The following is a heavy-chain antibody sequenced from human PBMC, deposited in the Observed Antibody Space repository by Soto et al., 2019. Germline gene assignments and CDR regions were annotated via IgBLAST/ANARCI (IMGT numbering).Heavy chain of an antibody. Sequence: KPSETLSLTCAVYGGSFSGYYWSWNRQPPGKGLEWIGEINHSGSTNYNPSLKSRVTISVDTSKNQFSLKLSSVTAADTAVYYCARRYYGGHFDYWGQGTLVAVSS. CDR2: INHSGST. D-gene: IGHD3-10*01. V-gene: IGHV4-34*01. CDR3: ARRYYGGHFDY. J-gene: IGHJ4*02. CDR1: GGSFSGYY.